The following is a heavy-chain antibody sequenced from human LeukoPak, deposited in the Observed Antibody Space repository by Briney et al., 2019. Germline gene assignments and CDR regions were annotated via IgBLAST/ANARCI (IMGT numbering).Heavy chain of an antibody. V-gene: IGHV4-59*08. D-gene: IGHD6-19*01. J-gene: IGHJ5*02. CDR3: ARSIAVAGNWFDP. CDR2: IYFSGST. CDR1: GGSINNY. Sequence: SETLSLTCTVSGGSINNYWSWVRQPPGKGLEGIGYIYFSGSTNYNPSLKRGVTISIDTSKKQFSLKLGSVTAADTAVYYCARSIAVAGNWFDPWGQGNLVTVSS.